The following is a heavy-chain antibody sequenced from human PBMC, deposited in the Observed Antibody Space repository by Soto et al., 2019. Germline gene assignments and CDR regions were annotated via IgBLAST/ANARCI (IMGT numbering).Heavy chain of an antibody. CDR1: GFTFSSYW. Sequence: VQLVESGGDLVQPGGSLRLSCVGSGFTFSSYWMGWVRQTPGKGLEWVATIKADGTKKYYVDSVKGRFTFSRDNAKTSVYLEVNSLRAEDTAVYYCVTAVRGYNANGDLWGQGTTVTVSS. D-gene: IGHD5-12*01. CDR3: VTAVRGYNANGDL. CDR2: IKADGTKK. V-gene: IGHV3-7*03. J-gene: IGHJ6*02.